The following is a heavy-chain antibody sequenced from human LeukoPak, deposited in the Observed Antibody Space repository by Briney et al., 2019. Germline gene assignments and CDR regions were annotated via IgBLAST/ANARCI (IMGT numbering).Heavy chain of an antibody. CDR1: GGSISSSSYY. CDR2: IYYSGST. Sequence: PSETLSLTCTVSGGSISSSSYYWGWIRQPPGKGLEWIGSIYYSGSTYYNPSLKSRVTISVDTSKNQFSLKLSSVTAADTAVYYCARYYANSGSYEDYFDYWGQGTLVTVSS. D-gene: IGHD1-26*01. V-gene: IGHV4-39*07. J-gene: IGHJ4*02. CDR3: ARYYANSGSYEDYFDY.